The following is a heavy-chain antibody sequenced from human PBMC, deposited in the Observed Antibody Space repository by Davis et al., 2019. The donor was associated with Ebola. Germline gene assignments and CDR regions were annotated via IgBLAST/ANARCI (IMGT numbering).Heavy chain of an antibody. J-gene: IGHJ4*02. V-gene: IGHV1-18*04. CDR3: ARVEADIVLMVYAPFDY. D-gene: IGHD2-8*01. CDR2: INPHNGNT. Sequence: AASVKVSCKASGYTFTSYGITWVRQAPGQGLEWMGWINPHNGNTNYAQNVQGRVTMTTDTSTSTAYMEVGSLRSDDTAVYYCARVEADIVLMVYAPFDYWGQGTLVTVSS. CDR1: GYTFTSYG.